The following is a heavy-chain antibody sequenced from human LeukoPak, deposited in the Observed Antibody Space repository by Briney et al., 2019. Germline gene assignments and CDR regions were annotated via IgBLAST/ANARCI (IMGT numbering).Heavy chain of an antibody. CDR1: GYSFSSFW. V-gene: IGHV5-51*01. CDR2: VYPDDSVA. D-gene: IGHD3-16*01. J-gene: IGHJ4*02. CDR3: ARSRVWGDSRWAFDY. Sequence: GESLKISCQGSGYSFSSFWVGWVRQTPGKGLEWMGVVYPDDSVARYSPSFQGQITFSADKSLDTAYLQWSSLRASDTGIYFCARSRVWGDSRWAFDYWGQGTPVTVSS.